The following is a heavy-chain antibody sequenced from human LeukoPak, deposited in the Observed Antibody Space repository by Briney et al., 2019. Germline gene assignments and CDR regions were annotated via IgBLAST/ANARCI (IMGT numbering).Heavy chain of an antibody. J-gene: IGHJ4*02. CDR2: IIPIFGTA. D-gene: IGHD1-26*01. CDR1: GGTFSSYA. V-gene: IGHV1-69*05. Sequence: ASVKVSCKASGGTFSSYAISWVRQAAGQGLEWMGGIIPIFGTANYAQKFQGRVTITTDESTSTAYMELSSLRSEDTAVYYCAREEPRRGHFDYWGQGTLVTVSS. CDR3: AREEPRRGHFDY.